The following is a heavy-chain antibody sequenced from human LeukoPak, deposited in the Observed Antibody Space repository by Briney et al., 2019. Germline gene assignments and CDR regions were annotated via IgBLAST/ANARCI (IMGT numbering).Heavy chain of an antibody. CDR2: ISSSSSYI. CDR1: GFTFSSYS. Sequence: TGGSLRLSCAASGFTFSSYSMNWVRQAPGKGLEWFSSISSSSSYIYYADSVKGRFTISRDNAKNSLYLQMNSLRAEDTAVYYCASLNDSSGYYCDYWGQGTLVTVSS. V-gene: IGHV3-21*01. CDR3: ASLNDSSGYYCDY. J-gene: IGHJ4*02. D-gene: IGHD3-22*01.